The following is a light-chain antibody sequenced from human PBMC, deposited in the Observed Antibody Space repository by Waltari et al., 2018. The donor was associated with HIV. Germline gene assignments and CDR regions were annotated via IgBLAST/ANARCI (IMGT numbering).Light chain of an antibody. CDR3: CSYAGSDVV. J-gene: IGLJ2*01. CDR1: SSDVGVYNY. V-gene: IGLV2-8*01. Sequence: QSALTQPPSASGSPGQTVTISCTGTSSDVGVYNYISWYQQHPGKAPKLMIFEVTKRPSGVPDRFSGSKSGNTASLTVSGRQAEDEAVYYCCSYAGSDVVFGGGTKLTVL. CDR2: EVT.